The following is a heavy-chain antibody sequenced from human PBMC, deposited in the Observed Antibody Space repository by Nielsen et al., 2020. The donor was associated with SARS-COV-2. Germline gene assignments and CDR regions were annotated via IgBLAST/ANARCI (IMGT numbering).Heavy chain of an antibody. Sequence: WIRQPPGKGLEWIGSIYYSGTTYYNPSLKSRITISVDTSTNQFSLKLSPVTAADTAVYYCARDPHFYGSGSYPFYFDCWGQGTLVPSPQ. CDR3: ARDPHFYGSGSYPFYFDC. D-gene: IGHD3-10*01. V-gene: IGHV4-39*07. CDR2: IYYSGTT. J-gene: IGHJ4*02.